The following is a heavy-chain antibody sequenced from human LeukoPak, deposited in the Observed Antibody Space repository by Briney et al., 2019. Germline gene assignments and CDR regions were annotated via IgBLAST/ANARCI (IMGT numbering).Heavy chain of an antibody. CDR1: GFTFTSYA. CDR3: AKAHSSSWYYFGD. CDR2: ISGRGDST. V-gene: IGHV3-23*01. Sequence: GGSLRLSCAASGFTFTSYAMSWVRQAPGKGLGWVSVISGRGDSTHYPHSARGRFTISRDNSKNTLFLQMNSLRAEDTAMYYCAKAHSSSWYYFGDWGQGARVTVSS. J-gene: IGHJ4*02. D-gene: IGHD6-13*01.